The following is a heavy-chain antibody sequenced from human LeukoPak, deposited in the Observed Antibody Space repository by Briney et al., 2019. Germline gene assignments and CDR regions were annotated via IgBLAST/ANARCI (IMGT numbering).Heavy chain of an antibody. Sequence: GGSLRLSCAASGFTFSSYSMNWVRQAPGKGLEWVSSISSSSSYIYYADSVKGRFTISRDNAKNSLYLQMNSLRAEDTAVYYCARASSNWVHTRITMIVVVRDFLHPRSTSAFDIWGQGTMVTVSS. J-gene: IGHJ3*02. CDR2: ISSSSSYI. D-gene: IGHD3-22*01. V-gene: IGHV3-21*01. CDR3: ARASSNWVHTRITMIVVVRDFLHPRSTSAFDI. CDR1: GFTFSSYS.